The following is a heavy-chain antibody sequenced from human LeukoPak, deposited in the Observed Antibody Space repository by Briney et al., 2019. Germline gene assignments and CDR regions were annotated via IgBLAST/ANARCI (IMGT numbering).Heavy chain of an antibody. D-gene: IGHD3-9*01. Sequence: GGSLRLSCAASGFTFSSYWMNWVRQAPGKGLEWVANINGDGRDKYYVGSVRGRFTISRDNADNALYLQMNSLRGDDTGLYDCARGVDSAIDWWGQGTLVTVSS. CDR1: GFTFSSYW. J-gene: IGHJ4*02. V-gene: IGHV3-7*01. CDR2: INGDGRDK. CDR3: ARGVDSAIDW.